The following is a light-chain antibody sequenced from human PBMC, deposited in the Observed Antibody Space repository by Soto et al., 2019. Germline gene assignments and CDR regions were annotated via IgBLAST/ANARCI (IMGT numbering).Light chain of an antibody. Sequence: DIQMTQSTSSLSASVGDRVTITCRASQGISNYLAWYQQKPGKVPKLLIYAASTLQSGVPSRFSGSGSGTDFTLTISSLQLEDVATYYCQKYNSAPRTVGLGTKVEIK. CDR2: AAS. CDR3: QKYNSAPRT. J-gene: IGKJ1*01. V-gene: IGKV1-27*01. CDR1: QGISNY.